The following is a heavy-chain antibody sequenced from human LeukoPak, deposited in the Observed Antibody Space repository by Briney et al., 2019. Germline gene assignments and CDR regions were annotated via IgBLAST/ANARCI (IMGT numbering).Heavy chain of an antibody. J-gene: IGHJ5*02. CDR3: ARGNRHYDFWSGYSRPNWFDP. D-gene: IGHD3-3*01. CDR1: GGSISSGDYY. V-gene: IGHV4-39*07. CDR2: INHSGST. Sequence: SETLSLTCTVSGGSISSGDYYWSWIRQPPGKGLEWIGEINHSGSTNYNPSLKSRVTISVDTSKNQFSLKLSSVTAADTAVYYCARGNRHYDFWSGYSRPNWFDPWGQGTLVTVSS.